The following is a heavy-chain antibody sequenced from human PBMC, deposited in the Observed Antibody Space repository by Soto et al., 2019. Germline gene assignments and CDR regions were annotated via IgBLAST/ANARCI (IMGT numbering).Heavy chain of an antibody. CDR2: ISTYDDKT. CDR3: ARDLGYCNSSGCFRNWFDP. V-gene: IGHV1-18*01. D-gene: IGHD2-15*01. J-gene: IGHJ5*02. CDR1: GYSFRTHG. Sequence: QVQLVQSGAEVKTPGASVKVSCRASGYSFRTHGISWVRQAPGQGLEWMGWISTYDDKTNFPQKCQDRITMTTDTSTSTAYMELRSLRSDDTAVYFCARDLGYCNSSGCFRNWFDPWGQGTLVTVSS.